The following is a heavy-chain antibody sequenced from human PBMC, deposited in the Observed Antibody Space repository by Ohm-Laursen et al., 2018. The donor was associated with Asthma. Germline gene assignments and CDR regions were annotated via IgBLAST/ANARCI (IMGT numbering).Heavy chain of an antibody. D-gene: IGHD2-2*01. CDR2: ISYDGSNK. V-gene: IGHV3-30-3*01. J-gene: IGHJ6*02. CDR1: GFTFRSYA. CDR3: ARAGPFYCSSTSCYVLHYYYGMDV. Sequence: SLRLSCSASGFTFRSYAMHWVRQAPGKGLEWVAVISYDGSNKYYADSVKGRFTISRDNSKNTLYLQMNSLRAEDTAVYYCARAGPFYCSSTSCYVLHYYYGMDVWGQGTTVTVSS.